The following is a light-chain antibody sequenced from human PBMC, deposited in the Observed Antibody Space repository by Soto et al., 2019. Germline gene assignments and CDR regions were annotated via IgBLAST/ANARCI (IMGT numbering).Light chain of an antibody. CDR3: QQYNNWPPLT. Sequence: EIVMTQSPATLSVSPGDRATFSCRASQSISTNLAWYQQKPGQAPRLLIYGASTRATGVPARFSGSGSGTEFTLPITSLQSEDSAVYYCQQYNNWPPLTFGGGTKVEIK. V-gene: IGKV3-15*01. J-gene: IGKJ4*01. CDR1: QSISTN. CDR2: GAS.